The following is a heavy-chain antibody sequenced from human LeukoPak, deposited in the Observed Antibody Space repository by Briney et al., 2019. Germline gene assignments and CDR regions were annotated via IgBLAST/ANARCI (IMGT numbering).Heavy chain of an antibody. J-gene: IGHJ4*02. Sequence: GGSLRLSCAASGFTFSSYRMNWVRQAPGKGLEWVSSISSSSSYIYYADSVKGRFTISRDNAKNSLYLQMNSLRAEDTAVYYCARDADDYYDSSWGQGTLVTVSS. CDR1: GFTFSSYR. CDR2: ISSSSSYI. V-gene: IGHV3-21*01. D-gene: IGHD3-22*01. CDR3: ARDADDYYDSS.